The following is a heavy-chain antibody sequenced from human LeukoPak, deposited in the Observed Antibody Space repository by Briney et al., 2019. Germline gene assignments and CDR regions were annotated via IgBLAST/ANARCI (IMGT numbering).Heavy chain of an antibody. CDR2: IRSVAHSYAT. CDR3: TTRFTIFGVVTADS. J-gene: IGHJ4*02. D-gene: IGHD3-3*01. V-gene: IGHV3-73*01. CDR1: GFTFSGSA. Sequence: HPGGSLRLSCAASGFTFSGSAMHSVRQTSGKGLEWDGRIRSVAHSYATAYAASVKGRFTISRDDSKNTAYLQMNSLKTEDTAVYYCTTRFTIFGVVTADSWGQGTLVTVSS.